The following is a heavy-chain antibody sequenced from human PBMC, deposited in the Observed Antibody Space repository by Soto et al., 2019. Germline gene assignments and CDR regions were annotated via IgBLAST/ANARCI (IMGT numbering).Heavy chain of an antibody. CDR3: VRDAPYNGNDLHYYGMYV. J-gene: IGHJ6*02. V-gene: IGHV3-7*04. D-gene: IGHD1-1*01. Sequence: EVQLVESGGGLVQPGGSLRLSCLASGFIFNNYWMTWVRQAPGNGLEWVSQIKQDGCGKYYVDSVKSRFNISRDNAKNSRFLQMNSLTVDDTALYYCVRDAPYNGNDLHYYGMYVWGHGTTVTFSS. CDR2: IKQDGCGK. CDR1: GFIFNNYW.